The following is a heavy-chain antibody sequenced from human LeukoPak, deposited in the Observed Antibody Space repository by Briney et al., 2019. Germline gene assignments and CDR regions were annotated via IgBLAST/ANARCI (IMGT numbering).Heavy chain of an antibody. J-gene: IGHJ4*02. V-gene: IGHV6-1*01. Sequence: SQTLSLTCAISGDSVSSNSGVWNWIRQSPSRGLEWLGRTYYRSKWHNEYEESVKSRIGINPDTSKNQYSLQLNSVTPEDTAVYYCARGGVATGFDYWGQGTLVTVSS. CDR3: ARGGVATGFDY. CDR1: GDSVSSNSGV. CDR2: TYYRSKWHN.